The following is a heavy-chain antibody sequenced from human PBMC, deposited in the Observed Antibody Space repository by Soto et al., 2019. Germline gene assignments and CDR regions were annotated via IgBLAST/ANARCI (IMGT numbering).Heavy chain of an antibody. J-gene: IGHJ4*02. Sequence: ASLRVSCKASGYTFTSYYMHWVRQSPGQGLEWMGIINPSGGSTSYAQKFQGRVTMTRDTSTSTVYMELSSLRSEDTAVYYCARDRKEAVAGPGDYWGQGTLVTVPQ. D-gene: IGHD6-19*01. CDR1: GYTFTSYY. CDR3: ARDRKEAVAGPGDY. V-gene: IGHV1-46*01. CDR2: INPSGGST.